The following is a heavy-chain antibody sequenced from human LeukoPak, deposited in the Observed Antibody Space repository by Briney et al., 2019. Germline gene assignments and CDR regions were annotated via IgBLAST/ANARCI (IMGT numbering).Heavy chain of an antibody. Sequence: APVKVSCKASGYTFTSYDINWVRQATGQGLEWMGWMDPNSGNTGYAQKFQGRVTMTRNTSISTAYMELSSLRSEDTAVYYCARGLRLLWFGESTHYMDVWGKGTTVTISS. V-gene: IGHV1-8*01. D-gene: IGHD3-10*01. J-gene: IGHJ6*03. CDR2: MDPNSGNT. CDR1: GYTFTSYD. CDR3: ARGLRLLWFGESTHYMDV.